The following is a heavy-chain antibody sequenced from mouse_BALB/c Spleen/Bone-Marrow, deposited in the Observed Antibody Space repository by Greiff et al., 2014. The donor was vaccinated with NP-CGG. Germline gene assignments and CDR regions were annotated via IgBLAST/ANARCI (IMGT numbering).Heavy chain of an antibody. CDR1: GFNIKDAY. V-gene: IGHV14-3*02. Sequence: EVMLVESGAELVKPGASVKLSCTASGFNIKDAYMHWVKQRPEQGLEWIGRIDPANGNTKYDPKFQGKATITADTSSNTAYLQLSSLTSGDTAVYYCATYYRYDRRFAYWGQGTLVTVSA. CDR3: ATYYRYDRRFAY. D-gene: IGHD2-14*01. CDR2: IDPANGNT. J-gene: IGHJ3*01.